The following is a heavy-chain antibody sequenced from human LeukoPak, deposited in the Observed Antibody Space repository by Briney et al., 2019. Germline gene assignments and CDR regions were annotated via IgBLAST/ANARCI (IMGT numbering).Heavy chain of an antibody. Sequence: GGSLILSCAASGFTFSSYEMNWVRQAPGKGLEWVSYISSSGSTIYYADSVKGRFTISRDNAKNSLYLQMNSLRAEDTAVYYCARRARYSSGWAVPYYMDVWGKGTTVTVSS. CDR1: GFTFSSYE. J-gene: IGHJ6*03. V-gene: IGHV3-48*03. D-gene: IGHD6-19*01. CDR2: ISSSGSTI. CDR3: ARRARYSSGWAVPYYMDV.